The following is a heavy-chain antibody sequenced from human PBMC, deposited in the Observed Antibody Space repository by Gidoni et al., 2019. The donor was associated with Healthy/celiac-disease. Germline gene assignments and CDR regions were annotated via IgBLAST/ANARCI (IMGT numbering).Heavy chain of an antibody. CDR1: GFTFSDYY. J-gene: IGHJ5*02. V-gene: IGHV3-11*06. Sequence: QVQLVESGGGLVKPGGSLRLSCAASGFTFSDYYMSWIRQAPGKGLRGFSYIGSSISYTNYAALGKGRFTVSKDKAKTSLFLKMTGLRAGDPVGYSCPRFHYGSGVYSSDTWGRGPLVTVPS. D-gene: IGHD3-10*01. CDR2: IGSSISYT. CDR3: PRFHYGSGVYSSDT.